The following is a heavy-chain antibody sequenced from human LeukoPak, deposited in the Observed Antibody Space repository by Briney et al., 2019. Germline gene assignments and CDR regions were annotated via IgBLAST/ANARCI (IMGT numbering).Heavy chain of an antibody. CDR3: ARGVRYYGSGSYYNALIWFDP. V-gene: IGHV4-59*08. D-gene: IGHD3-10*01. CDR1: GGSISSYY. CDR2: IYYSGST. Sequence: SETLSLTCTVSGGSISSYYWSWIRQPPGKGLEWIGYIYYSGSTNYNPSLKSRVTISVDTSKNQFSLKLSSVTAADTAVYYCARGVRYYGSGSYYNALIWFDPWGQGTLVTVSS. J-gene: IGHJ5*02.